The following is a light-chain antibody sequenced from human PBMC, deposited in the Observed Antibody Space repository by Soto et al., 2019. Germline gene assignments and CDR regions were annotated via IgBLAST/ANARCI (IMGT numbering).Light chain of an antibody. CDR3: VSYSTFCSYV. V-gene: IGLV1-40*01. Sequence: QSVLTQPPSVSGAPGQRVTISCTGSSSNIGAGYDVHWYQQLPGTAPKLLIYGDSNRPSGVPDRFSGSKSGNTASLTISGPQAEYVAESYSVSYSTFCSYVFVTVSKVTVL. J-gene: IGLJ1*01. CDR2: GDS. CDR1: SSNIGAGYD.